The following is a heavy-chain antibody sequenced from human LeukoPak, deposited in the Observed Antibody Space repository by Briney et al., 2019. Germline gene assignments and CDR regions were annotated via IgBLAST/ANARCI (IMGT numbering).Heavy chain of an antibody. Sequence: QPGGSLRLSCAASGFTFSSYWMSWVRQAPGRGLEWVANIEEHGSQKYYVDSVKGRFTISRDNAKNSVYLQMNSLRAEDTAVYYCARVGRVNTPRYSDYWGQGTLVTVSS. J-gene: IGHJ4*02. D-gene: IGHD2-2*02. CDR1: GFTFSSYW. CDR2: IEEHGSQK. CDR3: ARVGRVNTPRYSDY. V-gene: IGHV3-7*01.